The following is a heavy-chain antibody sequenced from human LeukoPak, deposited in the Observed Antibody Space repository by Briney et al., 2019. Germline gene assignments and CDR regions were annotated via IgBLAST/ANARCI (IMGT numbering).Heavy chain of an antibody. J-gene: IGHJ4*02. Sequence: PGRSLRLSCAASGFTFSSYAMHWVRQAPGKGLEWVAVISYDGSNKYYADSVKGRFTISRDNSKNTLYLQMNSLRAEDTAVYYCARGPRWYPGPIDYSGQGTLVTVSS. CDR3: ARGPRWYPGPIDY. D-gene: IGHD4-23*01. CDR1: GFTFSSYA. CDR2: ISYDGSNK. V-gene: IGHV3-30*04.